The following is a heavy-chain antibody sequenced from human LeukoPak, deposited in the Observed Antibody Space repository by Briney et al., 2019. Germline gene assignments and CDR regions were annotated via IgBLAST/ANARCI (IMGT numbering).Heavy chain of an antibody. V-gene: IGHV3-7*01. CDR2: IKQDGSEK. CDR1: GFTFSSYW. D-gene: IGHD3-9*01. J-gene: IGHJ4*02. Sequence: GGSLRLSCAASGFTFSSYWMSWVRQAPGKGLEWVANIKQDGSEKYYVDSVKGRFTISRDNAKNSLYLQMNSLRAEDTAVYYCARDRDDILTGFDYWGQGTLVTLSS. CDR3: ARDRDDILTGFDY.